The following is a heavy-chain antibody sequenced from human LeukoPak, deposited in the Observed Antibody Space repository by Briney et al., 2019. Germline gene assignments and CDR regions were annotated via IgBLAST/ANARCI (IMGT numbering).Heavy chain of an antibody. Sequence: GGSLRLSCAASGFTFSNYWMSWVRQAPGRGLEWVANIGQDGSEKYYVDSVTGRFTISRDNAKNSLYLQMNSLRAEDTAVYYCARLEPSSPGYYFHYWVQGILVTVSS. CDR1: GFTFSNYW. CDR2: IGQDGSEK. D-gene: IGHD6-13*01. J-gene: IGHJ4*02. CDR3: ARLEPSSPGYYFHY. V-gene: IGHV3-7*05.